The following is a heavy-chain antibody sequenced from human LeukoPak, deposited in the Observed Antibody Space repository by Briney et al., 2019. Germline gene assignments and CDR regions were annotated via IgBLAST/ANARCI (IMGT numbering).Heavy chain of an antibody. V-gene: IGHV3-30*04. CDR1: GFIFSSYA. J-gene: IGHJ4*02. CDR2: ISYDGSNK. D-gene: IGHD3-22*01. Sequence: PGGSLRLSCAASGFIFSSYAMHWVRRAPGKGLEWVALISYDGSNKYYADPVKGRFTISRDNAKNSLYLQMNSLRAEDTAVYYCAGRYYYDSSPYWGQGTLVTVSS. CDR3: AGRYYYDSSPY.